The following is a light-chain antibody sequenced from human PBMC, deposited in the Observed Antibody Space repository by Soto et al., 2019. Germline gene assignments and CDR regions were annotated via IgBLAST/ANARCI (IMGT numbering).Light chain of an antibody. J-gene: IGKJ4*01. CDR1: QSISSY. CDR3: QQSYSTRLT. V-gene: IGKV1-39*01. CDR2: AAS. Sequence: ILLTQSPSYLFACLGDTVTITFRASQSISSYLNWYQQKPGKAPKLLIYAASSLQSGVPSRFSGSGSGTEFTLTISSLQPEDFATYYCQQSYSTRLTFGGGTKVDIK.